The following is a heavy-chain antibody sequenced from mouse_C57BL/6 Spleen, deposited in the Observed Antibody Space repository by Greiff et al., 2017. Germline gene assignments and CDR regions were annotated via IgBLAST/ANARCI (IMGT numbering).Heavy chain of an antibody. CDR2: IYPGSGNT. J-gene: IGHJ1*03. Sequence: VQLQQSGPELVKPGASVKISCKASGYSFTSYYIHWVKQRPGQGLEWIGWIYPGSGNTKYNEKFKGKATLTADTSSSTAYMQLSSLTSEDSAVYYCAKGPHWYCDVWGTGTTVTVSS. CDR3: AKGPHWYCDV. CDR1: GYSFTSYY. V-gene: IGHV1-66*01.